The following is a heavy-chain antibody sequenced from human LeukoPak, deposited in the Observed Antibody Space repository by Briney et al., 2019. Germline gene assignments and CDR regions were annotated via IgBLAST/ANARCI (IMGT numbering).Heavy chain of an antibody. V-gene: IGHV4-34*01. J-gene: IGHJ5*02. CDR3: ARDYVWGSYLGRPNWFDP. D-gene: IGHD3-16*02. Sequence: PSETLSLTCAVYGGSFSGYYWSWIRQPPGKGLEWIGEINHSGSTNYNPSLESRVTISVDTSKNQFSLKPSSVTAADTAVYYCARDYVWGSYLGRPNWFDPWGQGTLVTVSS. CDR1: GGSFSGYY. CDR2: INHSGST.